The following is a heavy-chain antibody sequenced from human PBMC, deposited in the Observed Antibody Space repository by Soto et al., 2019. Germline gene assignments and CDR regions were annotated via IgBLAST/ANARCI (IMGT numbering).Heavy chain of an antibody. CDR2: IIPIFGTA. CDR1: GGTFSSYA. CDR3: ARQWLSSVGYFDL. V-gene: IGHV1-69*13. Sequence: SLKVSCKXSGGTFSSYAISWVRQAPGQGLEWMGGIIPIFGTANYAQKFQGRVTITADESTSTAYMELSSLRSEDTAVYYCARQWLSSVGYFDLWGRGTLVTVSS. J-gene: IGHJ2*01. D-gene: IGHD6-19*01.